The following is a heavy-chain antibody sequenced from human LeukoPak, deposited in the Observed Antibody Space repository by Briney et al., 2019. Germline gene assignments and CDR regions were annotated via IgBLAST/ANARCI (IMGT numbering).Heavy chain of an antibody. V-gene: IGHV4-59*01. CDR2: IYYNGGT. J-gene: IGHJ5*02. CDR3: ARLHSSAYFEEFDP. D-gene: IGHD6-19*01. Sequence: ASETLSLTCIVSGGSINGYYWSWIRQPPGKGLEWIGYIYYNGGTNYNPSLKSRVTISVDTSKNQFSLKLSSVTAADTAVYYCARLHSSAYFEEFDPWGQGTLVTVSS. CDR1: GGSINGYY.